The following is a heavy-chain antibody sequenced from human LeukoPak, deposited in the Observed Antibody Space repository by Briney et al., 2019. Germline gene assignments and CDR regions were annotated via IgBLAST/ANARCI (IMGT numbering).Heavy chain of an antibody. CDR3: AKVRGVDSSGYLDLDAFDI. CDR1: GFSFSSYG. D-gene: IGHD3-22*01. Sequence: PGGSLRLSCAASGFSFSSYGMHWVRQAPGKGLEWVAFIRFDGSNYYYGDSVKGRFTISRDNSKNTLYLQMNSLRNEDTAVYFCAKVRGVDSSGYLDLDAFDIWGQGTMVTVSS. J-gene: IGHJ3*02. V-gene: IGHV3-30*02. CDR2: IRFDGSNY.